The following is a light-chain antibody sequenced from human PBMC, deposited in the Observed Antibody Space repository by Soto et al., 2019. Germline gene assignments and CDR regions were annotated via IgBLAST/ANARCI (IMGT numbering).Light chain of an antibody. CDR2: DAS. CDR3: QQRSNWPPLT. Sequence: EIVLTQSPATLSLSPGERATLSCRASQSVSSYLSWYQQKPGQAPRLLIYDASNRATGIPAGFSGSGSGTGFTLSISCLEPEDFAVYYCQQRSNWPPLTFGGGTKVEIK. V-gene: IGKV3-11*01. CDR1: QSVSSY. J-gene: IGKJ4*01.